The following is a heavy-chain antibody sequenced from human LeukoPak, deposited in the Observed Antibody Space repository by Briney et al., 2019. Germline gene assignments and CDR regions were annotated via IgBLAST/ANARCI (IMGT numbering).Heavy chain of an antibody. Sequence: PSQTLSLTCTVSGGSISSGDYYWSWIRQPPGKGLEWIGYIHYSGSTYYNPSLKSRVTISVDTSKNQFSLKLSSVTAADTAVYYCARGLPYQLLYQTYGHFDYWGQGTLVTVSS. CDR2: IHYSGST. D-gene: IGHD2-2*02. J-gene: IGHJ4*02. CDR3: ARGLPYQLLYQTYGHFDY. CDR1: GGSISSGDYY. V-gene: IGHV4-30-4*08.